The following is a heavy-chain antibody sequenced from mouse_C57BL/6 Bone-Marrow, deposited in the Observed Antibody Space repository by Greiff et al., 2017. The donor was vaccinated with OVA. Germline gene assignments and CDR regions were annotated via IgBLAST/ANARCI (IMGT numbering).Heavy chain of an antibody. J-gene: IGHJ2*01. Sequence: EVQLVESGGGLVQPGGSLKLSCAASGFTFSDYYMYWVRQTPEKRLEWVAYISNGGGSTYYPDTVKGRFTISRDNAKNTLYLQMSRLKSEDTAMYYCARGGTDYWGQGTTLTVSS. V-gene: IGHV5-12*01. CDR3: ARGGTDY. D-gene: IGHD3-3*01. CDR2: ISNGGGST. CDR1: GFTFSDYY.